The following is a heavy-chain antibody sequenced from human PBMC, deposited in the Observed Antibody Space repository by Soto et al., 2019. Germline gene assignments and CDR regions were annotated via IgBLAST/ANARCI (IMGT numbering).Heavy chain of an antibody. D-gene: IGHD5-18*01. Sequence: QVHLVESGGGVVQPGTSLRLSCAASGFTFSDHAMYWVRQAPGKGLEWVAVIWNDGIKKFYAESVKGRLTISRDNSKNILYLQINDLRVEDRGVYYCARDPVGWIPRRGGVYGMDVWGQGTTVTVSS. J-gene: IGHJ6*02. V-gene: IGHV3-33*01. CDR3: ARDPVGWIPRRGGVYGMDV. CDR2: IWNDGIKK. CDR1: GFTFSDHA.